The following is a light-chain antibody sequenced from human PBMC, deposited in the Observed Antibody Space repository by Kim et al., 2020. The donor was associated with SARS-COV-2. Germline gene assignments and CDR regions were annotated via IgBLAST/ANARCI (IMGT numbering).Light chain of an antibody. J-gene: IGLJ3*02. CDR3: QAWDTGTAV. CDR1: KLTDKY. V-gene: IGLV3-1*01. Sequence: SYELTQPPSVSVSPGQTASITCSGEKLTDKYTWWYQQKPGQSPVVVIYQDSKRPSGIPERLSGSNSGNTATLTISGAQAMDEADYYCQAWDTGTAVFGGGTQLTVL. CDR2: QDS.